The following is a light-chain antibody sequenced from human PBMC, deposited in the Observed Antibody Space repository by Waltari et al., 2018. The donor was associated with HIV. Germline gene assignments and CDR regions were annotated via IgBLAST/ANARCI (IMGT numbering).Light chain of an antibody. CDR1: QGVGIY. CDR3: QQGRT. V-gene: IGKV3-11*01. J-gene: IGKJ2*01. CDR2: DAS. Sequence: EVVFTQSPVTLSLSPGERATLSCRASQGVGIYLAWYQHKSGQPPRLLIYDASNRAADIPARCSGSGSGTHFTLTISSLDPEDFAVYYCQQGRTFGQGTKLEI.